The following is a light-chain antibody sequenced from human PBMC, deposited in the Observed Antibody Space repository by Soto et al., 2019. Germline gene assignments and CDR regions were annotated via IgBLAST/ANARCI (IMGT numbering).Light chain of an antibody. CDR1: QSVGTT. CDR2: GAS. J-gene: IGKJ5*01. V-gene: IGKV3D-11*03. Sequence: ERVRTQSQATLSLSPWERATLSCRASQSVGTTLSWYQQKPGQAPRLLIYGASSRATGIPARFSGSRSGTDFTLTISSVEPEDFAMYYCHQRNQFGQGTRLAIK. CDR3: HQRNQ.